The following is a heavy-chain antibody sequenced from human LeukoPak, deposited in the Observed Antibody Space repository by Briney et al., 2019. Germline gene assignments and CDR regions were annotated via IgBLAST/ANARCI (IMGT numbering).Heavy chain of an antibody. Sequence: PGGSLRLSCAASGFTFSNAWMSWVRQAPGKGLEWVGRIKSKTDGGTTDYAAPVKGRFTISRDDSKNTLYLQMNSLKTEDTAVYYCTTGQALAGYYYYMDVWGKGTTVTVSS. V-gene: IGHV3-15*01. CDR2: IKSKTDGGTT. D-gene: IGHD3-3*02. CDR1: GFTFSNAW. J-gene: IGHJ6*03. CDR3: TTGQALAGYYYYMDV.